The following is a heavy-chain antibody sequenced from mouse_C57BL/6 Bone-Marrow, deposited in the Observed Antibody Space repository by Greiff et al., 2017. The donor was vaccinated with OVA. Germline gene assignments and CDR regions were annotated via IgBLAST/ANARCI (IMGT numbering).Heavy chain of an antibody. V-gene: IGHV1-76*01. Sequence: QVQLQQSGAELVRPGASVKLSCKASGYTFTDYYIKWVKQRPGKGLEWIARIYPGSGNTNYNEKFTGKATLTAEKSSSTSYMQLSSLSSEDSAFYVCARDGYWYFDVWGTGTPVTVSS. CDR2: IYPGSGNT. D-gene: IGHD2-3*01. CDR1: GYTFTDYY. J-gene: IGHJ1*03. CDR3: ARDGYWYFDV.